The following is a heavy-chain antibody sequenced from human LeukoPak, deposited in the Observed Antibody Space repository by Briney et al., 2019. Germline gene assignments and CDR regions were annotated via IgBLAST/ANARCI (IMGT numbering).Heavy chain of an antibody. J-gene: IGHJ1*01. CDR3: AKDYRGYSYGQFQH. V-gene: IGHV3-23*01. D-gene: IGHD5-18*01. CDR1: GFTFSSYA. CDR2: IKGGGGST. Sequence: PGGSLRLSCAASGFTFSSYAMAWVRQAPGKGLEWVSGIKGGGGSTYYADSVKGRFTISRDNSKNTLYLQMNSLRAEDTALYYCAKDYRGYSYGQFQHWGQGTLVTVSS.